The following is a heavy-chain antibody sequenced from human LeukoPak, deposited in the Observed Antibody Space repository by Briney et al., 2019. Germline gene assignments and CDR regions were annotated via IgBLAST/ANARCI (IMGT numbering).Heavy chain of an antibody. D-gene: IGHD3-10*01. CDR2: IWYDGSNK. CDR1: GFTFSSYG. CDR3: ARDNWFGEARDYFDY. V-gene: IGHV3-33*01. Sequence: GGSLRLSCAASGFTFSSYGMHWVRQAPGKGLEWVAVIWYDGSNKYYADSVKGRFTISRDNSKNTLYLQMNSLRAGDTAVYYCARDNWFGEARDYFDYWGQGTLVTVSS. J-gene: IGHJ4*02.